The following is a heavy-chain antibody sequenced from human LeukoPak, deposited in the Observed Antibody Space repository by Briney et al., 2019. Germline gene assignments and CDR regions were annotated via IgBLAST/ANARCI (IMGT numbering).Heavy chain of an antibody. V-gene: IGHV1-69*05. CDR3: ARAKYYGDHGFDY. J-gene: IGHJ4*02. Sequence: SVKVSCKASGGTFSSYAISWVRQASGQGLEWMGGIIPIFGTANYAQKFQGRVTITTDESTSTAYMELSSLRSEDTAVYYCARAKYYGDHGFDYWGQGTLDTVSS. D-gene: IGHD4-17*01. CDR1: GGTFSSYA. CDR2: IIPIFGTA.